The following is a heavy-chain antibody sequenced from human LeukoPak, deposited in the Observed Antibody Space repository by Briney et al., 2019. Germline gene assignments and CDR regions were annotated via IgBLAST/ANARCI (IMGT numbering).Heavy chain of an antibody. Sequence: GGSLRLSCAASGFTFSSYSMNWVRQAPGKGLEWVSSISSSSSYIYYADSVKGRFTISRDNAKNSLYLQMNSLRAEDTAVYYCAKGQGRPFFDPWGQGTLVTVSS. V-gene: IGHV3-21*04. D-gene: IGHD6-6*01. CDR1: GFTFSSYS. J-gene: IGHJ5*02. CDR2: ISSSSSYI. CDR3: AKGQGRPFFDP.